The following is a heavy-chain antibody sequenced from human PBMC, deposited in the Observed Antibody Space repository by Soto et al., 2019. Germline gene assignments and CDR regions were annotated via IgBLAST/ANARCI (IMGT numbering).Heavy chain of an antibody. CDR1: GESFSGFY. D-gene: IGHD3-10*01. V-gene: IGHV4-34*01. CDR3: ARGGRTMVRGVDY. Sequence: QVQLQQWGAGLLKPSETLSLTCAVYGESFSGFYWIWIRQPPGKGLEWIGEINYSGITNYNPSLKSRVSLSVDTAKNQFSLKLPSVTAADTAVYYCARGGRTMVRGVDYWGQGTLVTVSS. CDR2: INYSGIT. J-gene: IGHJ4*02.